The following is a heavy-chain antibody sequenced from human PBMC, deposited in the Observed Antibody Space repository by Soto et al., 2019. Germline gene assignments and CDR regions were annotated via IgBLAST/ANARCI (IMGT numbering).Heavy chain of an antibody. Sequence: QVQLVQSGAEVKKPGASVKVSCKASGYTFTGYYMHWVRQAPGQGLEWMGWINPNSGGTNYAQKFQGWVTMTRDTSISTAYMELSRLRSDDTAVYYCARGEGDANWKHNWFDPWGQGTLVTVSS. V-gene: IGHV1-2*04. D-gene: IGHD1-1*01. CDR1: GYTFTGYY. J-gene: IGHJ5*02. CDR3: ARGEGDANWKHNWFDP. CDR2: INPNSGGT.